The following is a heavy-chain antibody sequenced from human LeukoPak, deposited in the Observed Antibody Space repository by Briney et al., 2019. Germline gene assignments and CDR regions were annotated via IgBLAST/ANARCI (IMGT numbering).Heavy chain of an antibody. Sequence: PGGSLRLSCSASGFTFSTYGMHWVRQAPGKGLEYVSAISNNAGSTYYADSVKGRFTISRDNSKNTLYLQMSSLRTEDTAVYYCAKKRALGEVEYSSSYFDYWGQRTPVTVSS. CDR2: ISNNAGST. V-gene: IGHV3-64D*09. D-gene: IGHD6-6*01. CDR3: AKKRALGEVEYSSSYFDY. CDR1: GFTFSTYG. J-gene: IGHJ4*02.